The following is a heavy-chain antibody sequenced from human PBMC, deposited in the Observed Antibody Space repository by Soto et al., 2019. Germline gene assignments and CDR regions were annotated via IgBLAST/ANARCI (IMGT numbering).Heavy chain of an antibody. J-gene: IGHJ4*02. CDR1: GFTFSSYA. D-gene: IGHD6-19*01. Sequence: GGSLRLSCAAPGFTFSSYAMSWVRQAPGKGLEWVSAISGSGGSTYYADSVKGRFTISRDNSKNTLYLQMNSRRAEDTAVYYCAKAFGQWLGMGFDYGGQGTLVTVSS. CDR3: AKAFGQWLGMGFDY. V-gene: IGHV3-23*01. CDR2: ISGSGGST.